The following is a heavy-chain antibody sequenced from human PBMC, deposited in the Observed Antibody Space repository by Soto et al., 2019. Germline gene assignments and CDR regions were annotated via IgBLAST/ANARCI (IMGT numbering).Heavy chain of an antibody. CDR2: IRSKAYGGTT. J-gene: IGHJ4*02. Sequence: PGGSLRLSCTASGFTFGDYAMSWFRQAPGKGLEWVGFIRSKAYGGTTEYAASVKGRFTISRDDSKSIAYLQMNSLKTEDTAVYYCTHCAPSSKRRWLVPCENEVNWGQGTLVTVSS. CDR1: GFTFGDYA. V-gene: IGHV3-49*03. D-gene: IGHD6-19*01. CDR3: THCAPSSKRRWLVPCENEVN.